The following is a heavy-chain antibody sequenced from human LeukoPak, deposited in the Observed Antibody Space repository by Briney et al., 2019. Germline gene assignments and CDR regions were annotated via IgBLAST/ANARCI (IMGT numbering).Heavy chain of an antibody. CDR3: ARGQYSYDD. CDR2: IYYSGST. J-gene: IGHJ4*02. V-gene: IGHV4-59*08. CDR1: GGSISSYY. Sequence: PSETLSLTCTVSGGSISSYYWSWIRQPPGKGLEWIGYIYYSGSTNYNPSLKSRVTISVDTSKNHFSLKLSSVPAADTAVYYCARGQYSYDDWGQGTLVTVSS. D-gene: IGHD5-18*01.